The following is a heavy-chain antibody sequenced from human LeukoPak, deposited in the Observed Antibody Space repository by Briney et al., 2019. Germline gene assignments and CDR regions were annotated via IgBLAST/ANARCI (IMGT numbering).Heavy chain of an antibody. D-gene: IGHD3-3*01. J-gene: IGHJ6*03. CDR3: ARESITIFGVVIDYYMDV. CDR2: VIPIFGTA. V-gene: IGHV1-69*13. Sequence: SVKVSCKASGGTFSSYAISWVRQAPGQGLEWMGGVIPIFGTAKYAQKFQGRVTITADESTSTAYMELSSLRSEDTAVYYCARESITIFGVVIDYYMDVWGKGTTVTVSS. CDR1: GGTFSSYA.